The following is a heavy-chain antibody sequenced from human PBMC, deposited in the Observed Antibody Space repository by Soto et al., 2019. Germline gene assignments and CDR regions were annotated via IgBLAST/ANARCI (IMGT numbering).Heavy chain of an antibody. CDR3: AKGHYYDNVGNWVANQAFDS. CDR2: ISGGGTGT. J-gene: IGHJ4*02. CDR1: GFSFNNYA. D-gene: IGHD3-22*01. V-gene: IGHV3-23*01. Sequence: EVQLLQSGGGVVQPGGSLRLSCAVSGFSFNNYAMNWVRLAPGKGLEWVSSISGGGTGTYSADAVRGRFTISSDKSRNTVYVQMISLRAEDTAVYYCAKGHYYDNVGNWVANQAFDSWGQGSLVTVSS.